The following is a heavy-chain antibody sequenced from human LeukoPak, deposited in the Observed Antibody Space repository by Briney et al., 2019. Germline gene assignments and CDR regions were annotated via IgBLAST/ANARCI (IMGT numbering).Heavy chain of an antibody. CDR2: INSDGDST. J-gene: IGHJ4*02. CDR3: VLRGAVAAADF. V-gene: IGHV3-74*01. Sequence: PGGSLRLSCAASGFTFSSYWMHWVRQAPGKGLVWVSRINSDGDSTNYADSVKGRFTISRDNAKNTLYLQMNSLRAEDTAIYYCVLRGAVAAADFWGQGTLVTVSS. D-gene: IGHD6-19*01. CDR1: GFTFSSYW.